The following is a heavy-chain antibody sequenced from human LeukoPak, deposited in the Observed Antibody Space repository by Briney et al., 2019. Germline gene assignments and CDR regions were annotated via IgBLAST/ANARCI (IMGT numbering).Heavy chain of an antibody. V-gene: IGHV4-31*03. CDR1: GGSISSGGYC. Sequence: SQTLSLTCTVAGGSISSGGYCWSWIRQHPGKGLEWIGYIDYSGSTYYDPSLTSRVTLSVDTSKNQFSLKLSSVTAAATAVYYCARGYYDSSGYSRFDSWGPGTPVTVSS. CDR2: IDYSGST. J-gene: IGHJ4*02. CDR3: ARGYYDSSGYSRFDS. D-gene: IGHD3-22*01.